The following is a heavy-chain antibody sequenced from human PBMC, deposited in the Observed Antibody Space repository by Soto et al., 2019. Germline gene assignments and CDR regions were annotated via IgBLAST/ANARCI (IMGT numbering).Heavy chain of an antibody. CDR2: ISGSGGST. Sequence: GSLILSCAASGFTFSSYAMSWVRQAPGKGLEWVSAISGSGGSTYYADSVKGRFTISRDNSKNTLYLQMNSLRAEDTAVYYCAKKTWGPLSYLDYWGQGTLVTGSS. CDR1: GFTFSSYA. CDR3: AKKTWGPLSYLDY. V-gene: IGHV3-23*01. D-gene: IGHD7-27*01. J-gene: IGHJ4*02.